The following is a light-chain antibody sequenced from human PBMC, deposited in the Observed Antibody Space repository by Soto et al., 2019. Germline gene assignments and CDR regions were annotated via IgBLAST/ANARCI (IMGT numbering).Light chain of an antibody. Sequence: ETVLTQSPATLSLSPGERATLSCGASQSVDSNYLAWYQQKPGLAPRLLIYDASSRATGIPDRFSGSGYGTDFTLTISRLEPEDFAVYYCQQYGDSPYTFGQGTKLEIK. J-gene: IGKJ2*01. V-gene: IGKV3D-20*01. CDR2: DAS. CDR1: QSVDSNY. CDR3: QQYGDSPYT.